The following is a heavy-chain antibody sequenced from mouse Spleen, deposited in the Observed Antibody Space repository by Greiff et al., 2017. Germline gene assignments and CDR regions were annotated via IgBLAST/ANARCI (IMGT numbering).Heavy chain of an antibody. Sequence: EVTLVESGGGLVKLGGSLKLSCAASGFTFSSYAMSWVRQTPEKRLEWVATISSGGGNTYYPDSVKGRFTISRDNAKNTLYLQMSSLKSEDTAMYYCARPYGSSYWYFDVWGAGTTVTVSS. CDR1: GFTFSSYA. V-gene: IGHV5-9*04. CDR3: ARPYGSSYWYFDV. J-gene: IGHJ1*01. D-gene: IGHD1-1*01. CDR2: ISSGGGNT.